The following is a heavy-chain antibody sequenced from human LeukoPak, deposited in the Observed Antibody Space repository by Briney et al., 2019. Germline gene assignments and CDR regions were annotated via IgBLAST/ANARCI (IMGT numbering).Heavy chain of an antibody. Sequence: SVKVSCKASGGTFSSYGISWVRQAPGQGLEWMGGIIPIFLTTNYAPKFRGRVTITTDESSSTVYMELTGLRSDDTAVYYCARSRRAGYNVYYFDSWGQGTLVTVSS. CDR3: ARSRRAGYNVYYFDS. CDR1: GGTFSSYG. CDR2: IIPIFLTT. V-gene: IGHV1-69*05. D-gene: IGHD5-24*01. J-gene: IGHJ4*02.